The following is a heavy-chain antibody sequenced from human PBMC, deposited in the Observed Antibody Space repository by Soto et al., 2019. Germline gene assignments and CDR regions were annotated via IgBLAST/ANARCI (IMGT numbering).Heavy chain of an antibody. CDR1: GFTFANSW. Sequence: GGSLRLSCAASGFTFANSWMHWVRQAPGKGLEWVSRMNRDGSTTNYADSVKGRFTVSRDNAKYTLHLQMNSLRAEDSAVYYCATAEVDYWGPGTLVTVLL. CDR3: ATAEVDY. V-gene: IGHV3-74*01. CDR2: MNRDGSTT. J-gene: IGHJ4*02.